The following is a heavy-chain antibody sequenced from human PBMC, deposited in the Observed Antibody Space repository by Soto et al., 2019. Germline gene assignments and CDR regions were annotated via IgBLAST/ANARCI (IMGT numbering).Heavy chain of an antibody. CDR3: ARTINVGSLVDY. CDR1: GFSLSTSGMR. Sequence: SGPTLVNPTQTLTLTCIFSGFSLSTSGMRVSWIRQPPGKALEWLARIDWDDDKFYSTSLKTRLTISKDTSKNQVVLKMTNMDPVDTATYYWARTINVGSLVDYSGQGTLVTVSS. CDR2: IDWDDDK. V-gene: IGHV2-70*04. J-gene: IGHJ4*02. D-gene: IGHD3-10*01.